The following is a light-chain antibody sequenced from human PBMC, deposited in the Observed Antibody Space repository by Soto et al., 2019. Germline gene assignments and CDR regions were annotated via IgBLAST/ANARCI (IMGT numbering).Light chain of an antibody. CDR1: QSISTY. Sequence: DIQMTQSPSSLSASVGDRVTITCRASQSISTYLNWYQQKPGKAPRLLIYAAVSLQSGVPSRFSGSGSGTDFTLTISSLQPEDFATYYCQQTYSTPPLTFGGGTKVEIK. J-gene: IGKJ4*01. CDR3: QQTYSTPPLT. V-gene: IGKV1-39*01. CDR2: AAV.